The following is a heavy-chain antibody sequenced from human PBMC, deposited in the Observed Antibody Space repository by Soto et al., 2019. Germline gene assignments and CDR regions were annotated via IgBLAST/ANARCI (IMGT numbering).Heavy chain of an antibody. CDR3: ALKLEWGMDV. V-gene: IGHV1-2*02. J-gene: IGHJ6*02. CDR1: GYTFTGYY. CDR2: INPNRGGT. Sequence: QVQLVQSGAEVKKPGASVKVSCKASGYTFTGYYMHWVRQAPGQGLEWMGWINPNRGGTNYAQKFQGRVTMTRDTSISTAYMKLSRLRSDDTAVYYCALKLEWGMDVWGQGTTVTVSS. D-gene: IGHD3-3*01.